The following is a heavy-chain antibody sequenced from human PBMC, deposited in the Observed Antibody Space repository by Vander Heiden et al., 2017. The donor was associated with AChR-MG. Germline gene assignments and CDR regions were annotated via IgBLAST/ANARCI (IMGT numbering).Heavy chain of an antibody. CDR1: GWSFRGYY. CDR3: ARSLIVGVVAATSARAFDI. V-gene: IGHV4-34*01. Sequence: QVQLQQWGAGLLKPSETLSLTCAVYGWSFRGYYWSWIRQPPGKGLEWIGEINHSGSTNYNPSLKSRVTISVDTSKNHFSLKLNSVTAADTAVYYCARSLIVGVVAATSARAFDIWGQGTMVTVSS. D-gene: IGHD2-15*01. CDR2: INHSGST. J-gene: IGHJ3*02.